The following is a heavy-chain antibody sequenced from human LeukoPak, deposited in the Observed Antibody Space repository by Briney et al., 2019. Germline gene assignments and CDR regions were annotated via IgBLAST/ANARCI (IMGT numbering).Heavy chain of an antibody. D-gene: IGHD3-10*01. CDR1: GYYFSSYW. CDR2: IYPGDSDT. Sequence: GASLQISCQVSGYYFSSYWIGWGRQLPGKGVEWMGIIYPGDSDTRYSPSFQGQVTMSADKSISTAYMQWSSLKASDTAIYYCARRERLWFGGALSDAFDIWGPGTTVTVSS. CDR3: ARRERLWFGGALSDAFDI. V-gene: IGHV5-51*01. J-gene: IGHJ3*02.